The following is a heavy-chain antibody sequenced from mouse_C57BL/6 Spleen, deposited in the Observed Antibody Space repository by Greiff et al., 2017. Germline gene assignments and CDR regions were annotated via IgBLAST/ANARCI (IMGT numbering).Heavy chain of an antibody. CDR1: GYTFTSYT. J-gene: IGHJ4*01. CDR2: INPSSGYT. Sequence: VQLQQSGAELARPGASVKMSCKASGYTFTSYTMHWVKQRPGQGLEWIGYINPSSGYTKYNQKFKDKATLTADKSSSTAYMQLSSLTSEDSAVYYCASEEDYAMDYWGQGTSVTVSS. V-gene: IGHV1-4*01. CDR3: ASEEDYAMDY.